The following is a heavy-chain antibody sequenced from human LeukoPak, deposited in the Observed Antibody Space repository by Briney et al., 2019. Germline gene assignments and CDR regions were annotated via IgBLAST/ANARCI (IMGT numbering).Heavy chain of an antibody. V-gene: IGHV4-59*01. Sequence: SETLSLTCTVSGGSISSYYWSWIRQPPGKGLEWIGYIYYSGSTNYNPSLKSRVTISVDTSKNQFSLKLSSVTAADTAVYYCARVVAAAGTGVDYWGQGTLVTVSS. D-gene: IGHD6-13*01. CDR2: IYYSGST. J-gene: IGHJ4*02. CDR3: ARVVAAAGTGVDY. CDR1: GGSISSYY.